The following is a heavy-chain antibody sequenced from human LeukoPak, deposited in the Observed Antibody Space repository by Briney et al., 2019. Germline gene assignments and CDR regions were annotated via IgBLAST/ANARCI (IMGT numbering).Heavy chain of an antibody. CDR3: ARPLGYNSGWYWFDP. J-gene: IGHJ5*02. Sequence: GESLKISCKGSGYIFTNYWIGWVRQMSGKGLEWMGIIYPGDSDTRYSPSFQGHVTISADKSISTAYLQWSSLKAPDTAMYYCARPLGYNSGWYWFDPWGQGTLVTVSS. V-gene: IGHV5-51*01. CDR1: GYIFTNYW. D-gene: IGHD6-19*01. CDR2: IYPGDSDT.